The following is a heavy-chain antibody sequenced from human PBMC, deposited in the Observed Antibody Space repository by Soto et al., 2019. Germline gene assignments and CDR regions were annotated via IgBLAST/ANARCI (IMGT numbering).Heavy chain of an antibody. CDR1: GGTFSSYA. V-gene: IGHV1-69*13. J-gene: IGHJ6*02. Sequence: SVKVSCKASGGTFSSYAISWVRQAPGQGLEWMGGIIPIFGTANYAQKSQGRVTITADESTSTAYMELSSLRSEDTAVYYCARDRGVVVPAATHYYYYGMDVWGQGTTVTVSS. D-gene: IGHD2-2*01. CDR2: IIPIFGTA. CDR3: ARDRGVVVPAATHYYYYGMDV.